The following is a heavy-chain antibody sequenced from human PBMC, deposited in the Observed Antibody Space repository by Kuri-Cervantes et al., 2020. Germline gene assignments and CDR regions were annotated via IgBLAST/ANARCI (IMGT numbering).Heavy chain of an antibody. V-gene: IGHV4-61*01. CDR2: IYYSGNT. CDR1: GGSVSSRSYF. Sequence: GSLRLSCTVSGGSVSSRSYFWSWIRQPPGKGLEWIGYIYYSGNTNYNPSLKSRVTISVDTSKNQFSLKLSSVTAADTAVYYCARLNYYGSGSDYWGQGTLVTVSS. D-gene: IGHD3-10*01. CDR3: ARLNYYGSGSDY. J-gene: IGHJ4*02.